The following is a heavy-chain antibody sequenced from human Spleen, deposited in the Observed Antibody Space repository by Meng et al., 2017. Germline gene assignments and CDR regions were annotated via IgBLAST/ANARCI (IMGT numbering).Heavy chain of an antibody. Sequence: QVQLQESGPGLVKPAQTLSLTCTVSGSSVSSGDYYWTGIRQPPGKGLEWIGYIYYSGSTYCNPSLKSRVTISADTSKNQFSLKVSSVTAADTAVYYCARAVGQLVTRFDFWGQGTLVTVSS. V-gene: IGHV4-30-4*01. CDR2: IYYSGST. D-gene: IGHD6-6*01. CDR3: ARAVGQLVTRFDF. J-gene: IGHJ4*02. CDR1: GSSVSSGDYY.